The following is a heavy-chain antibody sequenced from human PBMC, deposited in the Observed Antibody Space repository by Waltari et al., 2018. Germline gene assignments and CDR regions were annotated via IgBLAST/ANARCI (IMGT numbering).Heavy chain of an antibody. CDR1: GGSFSDYY. CDR2: MNHSGNT. CDR3: VAKAARRRQGGTNMDV. D-gene: IGHD1-1*01. Sequence: QVQLQQWGAGLLKPSETLSLTCAVYGGSFSDYYWSGIRQSTGRGLEWSGEMNHSGNTTDNPSRESRVTISVDTSKSQCSRKVRSVAAADTAVYYCVAKAARRRQGGTNMDVWGKGTTVTVSS. V-gene: IGHV4-34*02. J-gene: IGHJ6*03.